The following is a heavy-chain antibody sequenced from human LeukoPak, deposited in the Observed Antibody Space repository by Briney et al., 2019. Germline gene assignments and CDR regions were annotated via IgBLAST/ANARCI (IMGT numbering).Heavy chain of an antibody. Sequence: PGGSLRLSCAASGFTFSSYAMSWIRQAPGKGLEWVSYISSSSSYTKYADSVKGRFTISRDNARNSLYLQMNSLRAEDTAVYYCLPLLSRPYVEDGFDIWGQGSMVTVS. V-gene: IGHV3-11*06. CDR1: GFTFSSYA. J-gene: IGHJ3*02. CDR2: ISSSSSYT. D-gene: IGHD2/OR15-2a*01. CDR3: LPLLSRPYVEDGFDI.